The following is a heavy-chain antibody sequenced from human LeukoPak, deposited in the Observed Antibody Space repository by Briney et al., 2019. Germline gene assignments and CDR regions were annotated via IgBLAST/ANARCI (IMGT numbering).Heavy chain of an antibody. CDR3: ARTHWIQLWYEIPTDY. Sequence: GGSLRLSCAASGFTFSSYAMHWVRQAPGKGLEWVAVISYDGSNKYYADSVKGRFTISRDNSKNTLYLQMNSLRAEDTAVYYRARTHWIQLWYEIPTDYWGQGTLVTVSS. CDR2: ISYDGSNK. J-gene: IGHJ4*02. CDR1: GFTFSSYA. D-gene: IGHD5-18*01. V-gene: IGHV3-30-3*01.